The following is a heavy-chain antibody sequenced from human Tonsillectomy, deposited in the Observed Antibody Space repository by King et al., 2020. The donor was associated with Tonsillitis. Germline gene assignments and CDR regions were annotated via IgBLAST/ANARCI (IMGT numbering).Heavy chain of an antibody. CDR2: IIPNFGTA. D-gene: IGHD6-13*01. CDR3: ARGIAPAGMDTCDI. Sequence: VQLVESGAEVKKPGSSVKVSCKASGGTFSSYGISWVRQAPGQGLEWMGGIIPNFGTAKYAQKFQGRVTISADESTSTAYMELSSLRSEDTAVFYCARGIAPAGMDTCDIWGQGTLV. V-gene: IGHV1-69*01. J-gene: IGHJ3*02. CDR1: GGTFSSYG.